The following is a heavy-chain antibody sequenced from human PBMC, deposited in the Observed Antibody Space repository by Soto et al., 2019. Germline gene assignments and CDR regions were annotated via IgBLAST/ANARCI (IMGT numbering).Heavy chain of an antibody. D-gene: IGHD5-18*01. CDR2: IRSKANSYAT. CDR3: ARVMMGYHLGYYGMDV. J-gene: IGHJ6*02. V-gene: IGHV3-73*01. Sequence: GGSLRLSCAASGFTFSGSAMHWVRQASGKGLEWVGRIRSKANSYATAYAASVKGRFTISRDDSKNTAYLQMNSLKTEDTAVYYCARVMMGYHLGYYGMDVWGQGTTVTVSS. CDR1: GFTFSGSA.